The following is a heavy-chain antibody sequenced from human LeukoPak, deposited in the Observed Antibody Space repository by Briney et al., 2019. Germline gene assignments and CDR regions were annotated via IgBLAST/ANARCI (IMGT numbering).Heavy chain of an antibody. D-gene: IGHD6-19*01. CDR2: ISYDGSNK. CDR3: ARDTVYSSGWFAFDI. V-gene: IGHV3-30-3*01. CDR1: GFTFSSYA. Sequence: GGSLRLSCAASGFTFSSYAMHWVRQALGRGLEWVAVISYDGSNKYYADSVKGRFTISRDNSKNTLYLQMNSLRAEDTAVYYCARDTVYSSGWFAFDIWGQGTMVTVSS. J-gene: IGHJ3*02.